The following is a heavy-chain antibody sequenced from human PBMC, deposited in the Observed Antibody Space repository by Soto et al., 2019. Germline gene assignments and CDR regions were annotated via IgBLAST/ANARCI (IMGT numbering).Heavy chain of an antibody. CDR1: GGTLSSYT. D-gene: IGHD5-12*01. CDR2: IIPILATS. J-gene: IGHJ4*02. CDR3: ARGPPPSVDGYNTYYFDY. V-gene: IGHV1-69*08. Sequence: SVKVSCKASGGTLSSYTISWVRQAPGQGLEWMGRIIPILATSDYAQDFQGRVTITADESTSTAYMELSSLRSEDTAVYYCARGPPPSVDGYNTYYFDYWGQGTLVTVSS.